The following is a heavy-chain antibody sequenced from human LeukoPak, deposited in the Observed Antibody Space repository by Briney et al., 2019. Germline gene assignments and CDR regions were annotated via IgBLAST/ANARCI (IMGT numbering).Heavy chain of an antibody. Sequence: PGRSLRLSCAASGFTFSSYGMHWVRQAPGKGLEWVAVIWYDGSDKYYADSVKGRFTISRDNSKNTLYLQMNSLRVEDTAVYYCARDQSPAGAEYFQHWGQGTLVTVSS. J-gene: IGHJ1*01. CDR3: ARDQSPAGAEYFQH. V-gene: IGHV3-33*01. CDR1: GFTFSSYG. CDR2: IWYDGSDK.